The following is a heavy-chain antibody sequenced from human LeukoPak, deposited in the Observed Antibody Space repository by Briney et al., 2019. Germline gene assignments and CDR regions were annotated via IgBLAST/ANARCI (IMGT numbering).Heavy chain of an antibody. CDR2: IYGGGST. CDR1: GFTFSSNY. D-gene: IGHD6-13*01. V-gene: IGHV3-53*01. Sequence: GGSLRLSCAVSGFTFSSNYMSWVRQAPGKGLEWVSVIYGGGSTYYADSVKGRFTISRDNSKNTLYLQMNSLRAEDTAVYYCARSDGIAAAGPFDYWGQGTLVTVS. J-gene: IGHJ4*02. CDR3: ARSDGIAAAGPFDY.